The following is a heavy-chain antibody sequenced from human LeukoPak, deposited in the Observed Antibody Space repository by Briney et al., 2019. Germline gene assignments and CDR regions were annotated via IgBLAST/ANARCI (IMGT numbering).Heavy chain of an antibody. Sequence: GASVKVSCKASGYTFTNYLMHWVRQAPGQRLEWMGWINGGSGNSKYSQKFQGRVTITRDTSATTAHMELSSLRSEDTAVYYCARAAAGLTQGYYGLDVWGQGTTVTVSS. CDR2: INGGSGNS. CDR1: GYTFTNYL. J-gene: IGHJ6*02. CDR3: ARAAAGLTQGYYGLDV. V-gene: IGHV1-3*01. D-gene: IGHD6-25*01.